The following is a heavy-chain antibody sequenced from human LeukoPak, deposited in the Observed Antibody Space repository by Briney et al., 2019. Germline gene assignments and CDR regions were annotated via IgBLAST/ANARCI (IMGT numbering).Heavy chain of an antibody. CDR1: GGSFSGYY. J-gene: IGHJ5*02. CDR3: ARGGIAAAGTRVAWFDP. Sequence: SETLSLTCAVYGGSFSGYYWSWIRQPPGKGLEWIGEINHSGSTNYNPSLKSRVTISVDTSKNQFSLKLSSVTAADTAVYYCARGGIAAAGTRVAWFDPWGQGTLVTVSS. D-gene: IGHD6-13*01. CDR2: INHSGST. V-gene: IGHV4-34*01.